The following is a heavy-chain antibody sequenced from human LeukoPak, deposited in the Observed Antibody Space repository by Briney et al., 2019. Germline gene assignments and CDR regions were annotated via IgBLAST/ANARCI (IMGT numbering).Heavy chain of an antibody. CDR3: ARFSGWYEYYFDY. D-gene: IGHD6-19*01. V-gene: IGHV4-34*01. CDR1: GGSFSGYY. Sequence: PSETLSLTCAVYGGSFSGYYWSWIRQPPGKGLEWIGEINHSGSTNYNPSLKSRVTISVDTSKNQFSLKLSSVTAADTAVYYCARFSGWYEYYFDYWGQGTLVTVSS. J-gene: IGHJ4*02. CDR2: INHSGST.